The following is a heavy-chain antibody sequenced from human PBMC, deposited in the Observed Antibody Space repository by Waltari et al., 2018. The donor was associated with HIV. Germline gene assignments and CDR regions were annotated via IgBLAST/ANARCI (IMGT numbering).Heavy chain of an antibody. Sequence: LASGGGFVLHGGSLRLSCADSGSPFSLYSMYWVRQAPGKGPEWVSAISANGYKTFYTDSVRGRFTVSRDNPKSTLYLQMNNLRTEDTAAYFCVKEGGVGSIKEDYWGQGALVTVSS. D-gene: IGHD1-26*01. CDR2: ISANGYKT. V-gene: IGHV3-23*01. J-gene: IGHJ4*02. CDR3: VKEGGVGSIKEDY. CDR1: GSPFSLYS.